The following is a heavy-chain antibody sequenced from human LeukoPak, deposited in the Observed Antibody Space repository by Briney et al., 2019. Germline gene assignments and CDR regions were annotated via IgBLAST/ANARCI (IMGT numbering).Heavy chain of an antibody. V-gene: IGHV4-4*02. CDR2: IYHSGST. J-gene: IGHJ5*02. D-gene: IGHD6-19*01. CDR3: ARGFGSSGPNWFDP. CDR1: GVSISSSNW. Sequence: SGTLSLTCAVSGVSISSSNWWSWVRQPPGRGLEWIGEIYHSGSTNYNPSLKSRVTISVDKSKNQFSLKLSSVTAADTAVYYCARGFGSSGPNWFDPWGQGTLVTVSS.